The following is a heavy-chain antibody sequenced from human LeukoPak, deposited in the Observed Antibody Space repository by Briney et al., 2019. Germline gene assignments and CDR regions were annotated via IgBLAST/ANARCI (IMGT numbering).Heavy chain of an antibody. D-gene: IGHD3-10*01. CDR3: AREGTYGPRTLEN. CDR1: GFTVSNNY. CDR2: LYRGGST. J-gene: IGHJ4*02. V-gene: IGHV3-53*01. Sequence: QAGGSLRLSCAASGFTVSNNYMSWVRQAPERGLEWVSVLYRGGSTYYADSVKSRFTISRDNSKNTLYLQMNSLRAEDTAVYYCAREGTYGPRTLENWGQGTLVTVSS.